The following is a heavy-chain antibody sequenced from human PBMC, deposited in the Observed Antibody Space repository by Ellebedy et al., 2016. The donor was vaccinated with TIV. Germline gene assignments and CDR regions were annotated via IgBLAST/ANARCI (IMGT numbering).Heavy chain of an antibody. CDR1: GFTFSNFG. V-gene: IGHV3-30*02. J-gene: IGHJ6*02. D-gene: IGHD6-13*01. CDR3: ATYYSSSWYYYYGLDV. CDR2: IRYDGSNK. Sequence: PGGSLRLSCAASGFTFSNFGMHWVRQAPGKGLEWVAFIRYDGSNKYYADSVKGRFTISRDNSKKTVYLQMNSLRAEDTAVYYCATYYSSSWYYYYGLDVWGQGTTVSVSS.